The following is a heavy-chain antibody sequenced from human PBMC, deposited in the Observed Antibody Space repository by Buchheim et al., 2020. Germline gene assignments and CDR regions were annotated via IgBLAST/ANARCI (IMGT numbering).Heavy chain of an antibody. D-gene: IGHD3-22*01. CDR1: GFSFSNYN. V-gene: IGHV3-48*01. J-gene: IGHJ4*02. CDR3: VRGDYYGDYFDY. Sequence: EVQLVESGGGLVQRGGSLRLSCAASGFSFSNYNMNWVRQAPGEGLEWVSYITESSSIIYYADSVRGRFTVSRDNAQNSLYLQMDSLRAEDTAVYYCVRGDYYGDYFDYWGQGTL. CDR2: ITESSSII.